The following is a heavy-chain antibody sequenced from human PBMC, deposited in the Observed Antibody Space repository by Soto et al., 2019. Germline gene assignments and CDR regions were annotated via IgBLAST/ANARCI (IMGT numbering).Heavy chain of an antibody. CDR1: GGTFTYYG. V-gene: IGHV1-69*01. CDR3: ARDLGTTIAGPPRRETYGGLDP. J-gene: IGHJ5*02. CDR2: IIPIIGPA. Sequence: QVQLVQSGAEVKRPGSSVKLSCKASGGTFTYYGISWVRQAPGQGLEWMGGIIPIIGPATYAQKFQGRLTITADQSTSTAYMEFSSLGSEDTALYYCARDLGTTIAGPPRRETYGGLDPWGQGTLVTVSS. D-gene: IGHD3-22*01.